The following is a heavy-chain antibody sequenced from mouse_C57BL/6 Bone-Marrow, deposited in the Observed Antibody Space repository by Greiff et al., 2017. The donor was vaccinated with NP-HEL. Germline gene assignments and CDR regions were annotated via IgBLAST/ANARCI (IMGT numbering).Heavy chain of an antibody. Sequence: EVQLQESGPELVKPGASVKISCKASGYSFTGYYMNWVKQSPEKSLEWIGEINPSTGGTTYNQKFKAKATLTVDKSSSTAYMQLKSLTSEDSAVYYCARDGYLYWYFDVWGTGTTVTVSS. V-gene: IGHV1-42*01. D-gene: IGHD2-3*01. J-gene: IGHJ1*03. CDR3: ARDGYLYWYFDV. CDR2: INPSTGGT. CDR1: GYSFTGYY.